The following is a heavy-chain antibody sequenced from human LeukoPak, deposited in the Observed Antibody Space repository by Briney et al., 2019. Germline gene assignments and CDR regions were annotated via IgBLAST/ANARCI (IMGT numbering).Heavy chain of an antibody. D-gene: IGHD4-23*01. J-gene: IGHJ4*02. V-gene: IGHV3-30*18. CDR2: ISYDGSNK. Sequence: GGSLRLSCAASGFTFSSYGMHWVRQAPGKGLEWVAVISYDGSNKYYADSVKGRFTISRDNSKNTLYLQMNSLRAEDTAVYYCAKDLMTTVVTGGFDYWGQGTLVTVSS. CDR1: GFTFSSYG. CDR3: AKDLMTTVVTGGFDY.